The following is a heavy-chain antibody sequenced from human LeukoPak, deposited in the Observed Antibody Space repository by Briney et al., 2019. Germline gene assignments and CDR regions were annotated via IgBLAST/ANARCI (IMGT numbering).Heavy chain of an antibody. D-gene: IGHD3-22*01. CDR1: GFTFSSYW. CDR3: ARDTYDSSGYYAHLDY. Sequence: QPGGSLRFSCAASGFTFSSYWMSWVRQAPGKGREWVANIKQDGSEKYYVDSVKGRFTIARGNAKNSLYLQMSSLRAEDTAVYYCARDTYDSSGYYAHLDYWGQGTLVTVSS. J-gene: IGHJ4*02. V-gene: IGHV3-7*01. CDR2: IKQDGSEK.